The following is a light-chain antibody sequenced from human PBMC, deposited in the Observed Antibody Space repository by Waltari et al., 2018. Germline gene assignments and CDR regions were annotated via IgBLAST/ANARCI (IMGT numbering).Light chain of an antibody. Sequence: QSVLTQPPSASGTPGQRVTISCSGSSSNIGNNHVSWYQQLPGTAPKLLIYRNNQRPAGCPDRFSGAKSGTSASLAISGLRSEDEADYYCAAWDDSLSGQGVFGGGTKLTVL. CDR3: AAWDDSLSGQGV. CDR1: SSNIGNNH. CDR2: RNN. V-gene: IGLV1-47*01. J-gene: IGLJ2*01.